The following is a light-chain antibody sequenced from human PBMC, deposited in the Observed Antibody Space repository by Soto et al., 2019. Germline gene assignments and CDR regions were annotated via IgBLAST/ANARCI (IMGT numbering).Light chain of an antibody. CDR3: QQYGSSPRT. CDR2: GAS. V-gene: IGKV3-20*01. Sequence: EIVLTQSPGTLSLSPGERATLSCRASQSVSSSYVAWYQQRPGQAPRLLIYGASSRAAGIPDRFSCSGSGTDFTLTISRLEAEEFAAYYCQQYGSSPRTFGQGTKVEIK. J-gene: IGKJ1*01. CDR1: QSVSSSY.